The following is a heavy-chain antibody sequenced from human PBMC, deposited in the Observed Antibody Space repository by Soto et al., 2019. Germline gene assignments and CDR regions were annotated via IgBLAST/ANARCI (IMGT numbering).Heavy chain of an antibody. CDR3: ARCTVDTIVTSGWCHYLDP. J-gene: IGHJ5*02. Sequence: EVQLLDSGGGLVQAGGSLRLSCAASRFTLSSSAMSWVRQAPGKGLEWVLAVSGSGGTTYYADSVRGRFTISRDNSKNTLYLQMNILRAEDTAIYFCARCTVDTIVTSGWCHYLDPWGHGTLLTVSS. D-gene: IGHD6-19*01. CDR2: VSGSGGTT. V-gene: IGHV3-23*01. CDR1: RFTLSSSA.